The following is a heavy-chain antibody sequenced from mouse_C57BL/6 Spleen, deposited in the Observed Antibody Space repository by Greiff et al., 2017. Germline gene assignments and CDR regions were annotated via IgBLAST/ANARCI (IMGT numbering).Heavy chain of an antibody. V-gene: IGHV1-64*01. D-gene: IGHD1-1*01. CDR1: GYTFTSYW. Sequence: VQLQQPGAELVKPGASVKLSCKASGYTFTSYWMHWVKQRPGQGLEWIGMIHPNSGSTNYNEKFKSKATLTVDKSSSTAYMKLSSLTSEDSAVYYWARSYGSSPYAMDYWGQGTSVTVSS. CDR3: ARSYGSSPYAMDY. J-gene: IGHJ4*01. CDR2: IHPNSGST.